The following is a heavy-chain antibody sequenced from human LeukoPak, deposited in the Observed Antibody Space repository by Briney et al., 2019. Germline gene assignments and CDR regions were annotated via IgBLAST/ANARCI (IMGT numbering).Heavy chain of an antibody. CDR1: DDSMSSYY. CDR3: ARGLGR. Sequence: SETLSLTCTVSDDSMSSYYCSWIRQPPGKGLEWIGYISYTGSTSYNPSLKSRVTISVGWSKNQFSLRLTSVTAADTAVYYCARGLGRWGQGTLVTVSS. J-gene: IGHJ1*01. CDR2: ISYTGST. V-gene: IGHV4-59*01. D-gene: IGHD6-19*01.